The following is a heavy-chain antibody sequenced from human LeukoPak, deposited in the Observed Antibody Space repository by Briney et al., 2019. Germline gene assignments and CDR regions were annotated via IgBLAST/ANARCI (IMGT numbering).Heavy chain of an antibody. J-gene: IGHJ5*02. V-gene: IGHV4-59*01. D-gene: IGHD2-2*01. CDR2: IYYSGST. CDR3: ARQSQGYCSSTSCHSWFDP. Sequence: SETLSLTCTVSGGSISSYYWSWIRQPSGKGLEWIGYIYYSGSTNYNPSLKSRVTISVDTSKNQFSLKLSSVTAADTAVYYCARQSQGYCSSTSCHSWFDPWGQGTLVTVSS. CDR1: GGSISSYY.